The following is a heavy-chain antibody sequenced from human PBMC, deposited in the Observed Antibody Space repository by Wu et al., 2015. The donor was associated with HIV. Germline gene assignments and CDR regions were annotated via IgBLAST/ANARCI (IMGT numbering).Heavy chain of an antibody. CDR3: ARDMGHEGRQWLVQPGAFDI. CDR1: GYTFTHYD. D-gene: IGHD6-19*01. V-gene: IGHV1-8*01. J-gene: IGHJ3*02. Sequence: QVRLIQSGAEVRKPGASVKVSCKASGYTFTHYDINWVRQASGQGLEWMGWMNPNSGNTGYRQRFQGRVTMTRNTSISTAYMELSRLRSDDTAVYYCARDMGHEGRQWLVQPGAFDIWGQGTMVTVSS. CDR2: MNPNSGNT.